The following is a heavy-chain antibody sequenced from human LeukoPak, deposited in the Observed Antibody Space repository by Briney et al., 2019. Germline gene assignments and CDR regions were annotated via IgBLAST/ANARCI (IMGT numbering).Heavy chain of an antibody. CDR2: INPNSGGT. CDR1: GYTFTGYY. V-gene: IGHV1-2*02. CDR3: ARGVKTGTTQSTW. D-gene: IGHD1-7*01. Sequence: ASVKVSCKASGYTFTGYYVHWVRQAPGQGLEWMGWINPNSGGTNYAQKFQGRVTMTRDTSISTAYMELSRLRSDDTAVYYCARGVKTGTTQSTWWGQGTLVTVSS. J-gene: IGHJ4*02.